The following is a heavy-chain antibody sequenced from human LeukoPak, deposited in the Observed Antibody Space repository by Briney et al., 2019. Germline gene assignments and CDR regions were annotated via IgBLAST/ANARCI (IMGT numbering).Heavy chain of an antibody. V-gene: IGHV3-33*01. CDR3: ARDRAIRYFDL. J-gene: IGHJ2*01. CDR1: GFTFRTYG. CDR2: IYYDGSNK. Sequence: GGSLRLSCAASGFTFRTYGMHWVRQAPGKGLEWVAIIYYDGSNKYYTDSVKGRFTISRDDSKNTLYLQMNSLRAEDTAVYYCARDRAIRYFDLWGRGTQVTVSS.